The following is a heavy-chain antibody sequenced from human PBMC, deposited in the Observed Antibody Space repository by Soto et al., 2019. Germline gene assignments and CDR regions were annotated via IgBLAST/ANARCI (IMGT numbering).Heavy chain of an antibody. CDR2: IWYDGSNK. V-gene: IGHV3-33*01. D-gene: IGHD3-22*01. CDR3: AREYYYDSSGGTGIDY. Sequence: QVQLVESGGGVVQPGRSLRLSCAASGFTFSSYGMHWVRQAPGKGLEWVAVIWYDGSNKYYADSVKGRFTISRDNSKNTLYLQMNSLRAEDTAVYYCAREYYYDSSGGTGIDYWGQGTLVTVSS. J-gene: IGHJ4*02. CDR1: GFTFSSYG.